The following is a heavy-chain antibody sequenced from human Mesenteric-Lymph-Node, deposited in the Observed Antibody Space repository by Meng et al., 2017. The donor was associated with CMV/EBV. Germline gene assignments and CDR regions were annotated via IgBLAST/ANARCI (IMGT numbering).Heavy chain of an antibody. CDR1: GYFSGYY. J-gene: IGHJ4*02. Sequence: GYFSGYYWSWIRQPPGKGLEWIGEINHSGSTNYNPSLKSRVTISVDTSKNQFSLKLSSVTAADTAVYYCARGPGLSYDILTGYPFDYWGQGTLVTVSS. CDR2: INHSGST. V-gene: IGHV4-34*01. CDR3: ARGPGLSYDILTGYPFDY. D-gene: IGHD3-9*01.